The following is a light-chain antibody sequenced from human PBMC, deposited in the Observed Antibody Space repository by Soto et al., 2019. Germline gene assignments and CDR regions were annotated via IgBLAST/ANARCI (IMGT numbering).Light chain of an antibody. V-gene: IGKV1D-16*02. CDR1: QGITNW. Sequence: DIQMTQSPSSVSASVGDRVTITCRARQGITNWLAWYQQKPVKAPKLLIYAASGLPSGVPSRFSGSGSGTDFTLTISSLQPDDFATYYCQQYNVYSWTFGQGTKVDI. CDR3: QQYNVYSWT. J-gene: IGKJ1*01. CDR2: AAS.